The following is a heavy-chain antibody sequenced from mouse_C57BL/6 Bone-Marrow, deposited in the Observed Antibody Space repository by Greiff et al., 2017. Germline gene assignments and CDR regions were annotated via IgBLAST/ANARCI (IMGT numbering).Heavy chain of an antibody. CDR1: GYTFTGYW. CDR3: ARDTTVVADFDY. D-gene: IGHD1-1*01. V-gene: IGHV1-9*01. CDR2: ILPGSGST. J-gene: IGHJ2*01. Sequence: QVQLQQSGAELMKPGASVKLSCKATGYTFTGYWIEWVKQRPGHGLEWIGEILPGSGSTNSNEKFKGKATFTADPSSNTAYMQLSSLTTEDSAIYYCARDTTVVADFDYWGQGTTLTVSS.